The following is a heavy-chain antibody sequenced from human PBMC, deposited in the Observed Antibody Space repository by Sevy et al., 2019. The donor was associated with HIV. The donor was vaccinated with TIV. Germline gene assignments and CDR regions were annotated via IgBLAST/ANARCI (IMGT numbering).Heavy chain of an antibody. Sequence: GESLKISCAASGFTFNIYSMNWVRQAPGKGLEWVSSISGSSSYIFYADSVKGRFTISRDNAKNSLFLQMNSLRVEDTAVYYCARDEGGYDPLDYWGQGTLVTVSS. CDR2: ISGSSSYI. V-gene: IGHV3-21*01. D-gene: IGHD3-16*01. CDR3: ARDEGGYDPLDY. CDR1: GFTFNIYS. J-gene: IGHJ4*02.